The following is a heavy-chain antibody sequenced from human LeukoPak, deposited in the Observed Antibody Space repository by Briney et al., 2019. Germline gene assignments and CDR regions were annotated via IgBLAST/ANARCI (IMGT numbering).Heavy chain of an antibody. CDR2: IYYSGST. V-gene: IGHV4-59*01. Sequence: SETLSLTCTVSGGSISSYYWSWIRQPPGKRLEWIGYIYYSGSTNYNPSLNSRVTISVDTSKNQFSLKLSSVTAADAAVYYCARHIAAAGTFDYWGQGTLVTVSS. D-gene: IGHD6-13*01. J-gene: IGHJ4*02. CDR3: ARHIAAAGTFDY. CDR1: GGSISSYY.